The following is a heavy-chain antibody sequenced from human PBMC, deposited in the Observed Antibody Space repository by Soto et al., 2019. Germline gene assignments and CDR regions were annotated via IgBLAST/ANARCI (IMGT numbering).Heavy chain of an antibody. CDR2: ISHSGAT. J-gene: IGHJ4*02. D-gene: IGHD6-13*01. CDR3: ARNGGNTWYYFDS. V-gene: IGHV4-34*01. CDR1: GGSFSDTY. Sequence: PSETLSLTCAVYGGSFSDTYWNWFRQPPEKGLEWIGEISHSGATKYNPSLKSRVTISVDTSKNQFSLKLSSVTAADTGMYYCARNGGNTWYYFDSWGQGTVVTVS.